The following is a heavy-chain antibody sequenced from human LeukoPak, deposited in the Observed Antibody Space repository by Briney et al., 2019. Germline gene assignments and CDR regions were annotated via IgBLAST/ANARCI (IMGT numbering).Heavy chain of an antibody. V-gene: IGHV3-7*03. Sequence: GGSLRLSCVISGFNLDDYAMHWVRQAPGEGLEWVANIKQDGSEKYYVGSVKGRFTISRDNAENSLYLQMNSLRVEDTAVYYCVRAVGASASYWGQGTLVTVSS. J-gene: IGHJ4*02. CDR2: IKQDGSEK. CDR3: VRAVGASASY. D-gene: IGHD3-10*01. CDR1: GFNLDDYA.